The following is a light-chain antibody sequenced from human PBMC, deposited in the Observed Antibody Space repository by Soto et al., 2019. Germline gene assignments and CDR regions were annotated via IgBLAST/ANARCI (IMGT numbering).Light chain of an antibody. CDR1: QNIYNK. CDR2: GAS. CDR3: QHYNNWPLT. Sequence: TQSPATLSLSPGQRATLSXXTSQNIYNKLVWYQQKPGQAPRLLIYGASTRATGIPARFSGSGSGTEFTLTISSLQSEDFAVYSCQHYNNWPLTFGGGTKVEIK. V-gene: IGKV3-15*01. J-gene: IGKJ4*01.